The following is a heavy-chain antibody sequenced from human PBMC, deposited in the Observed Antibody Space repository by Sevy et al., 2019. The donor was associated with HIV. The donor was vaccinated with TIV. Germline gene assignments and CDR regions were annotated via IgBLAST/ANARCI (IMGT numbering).Heavy chain of an antibody. CDR2: ISNSGTTI. V-gene: IGHV3-48*03. D-gene: IGHD4-17*01. J-gene: IGHJ4*02. CDR1: GCTFTSYE. Sequence: GGSLRLSCAASGCTFTSYEMNWVRQAPGKGLEWLSYISNSGTTIYYSDSVKGRFTISRDNARNSLYLQMSSLRAEDTAVYYCARDLPPSATTVPHFDCWGQGTLVTVSS. CDR3: ARDLPPSATTVPHFDC.